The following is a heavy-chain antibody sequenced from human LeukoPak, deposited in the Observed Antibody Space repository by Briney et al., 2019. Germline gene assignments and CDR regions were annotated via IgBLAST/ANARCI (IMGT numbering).Heavy chain of an antibody. J-gene: IGHJ4*02. CDR2: INPNSGGT. V-gene: IGHV1-2*02. D-gene: IGHD1-26*01. CDR3: ARDLIGGSYYMDY. Sequence: ASLKVSCKASGYTFTDYYMHWVRQAPGQGLEWMGWINPNSGGTNYAQNFQGRVTMTWDTSISTAYMELNRLRSDDTAVYYCARDLIGGSYYMDYWGQGTLVTVSS. CDR1: GYTFTDYY.